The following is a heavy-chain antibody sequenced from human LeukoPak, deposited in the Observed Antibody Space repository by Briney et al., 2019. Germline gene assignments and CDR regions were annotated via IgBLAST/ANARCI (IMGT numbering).Heavy chain of an antibody. D-gene: IGHD6-13*01. CDR3: AGNPSSRTGMDV. CDR2: IYYSGST. J-gene: IGHJ6*04. V-gene: IGHV4-59*01. Sequence: SETLSLTCTVSGGSISSYYWSWIRQPPGKGLEWIGYIYYSGSTNYNPSLKSRVTISVDTSKNQFSLKLSSVTAADTAVYYCAGNPSSRTGMDVWGKGTTVTVSS. CDR1: GGSISSYY.